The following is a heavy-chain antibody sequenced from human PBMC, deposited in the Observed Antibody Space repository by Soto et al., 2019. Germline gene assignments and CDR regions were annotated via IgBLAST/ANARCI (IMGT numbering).Heavy chain of an antibody. CDR3: ASLTVTTIPFYYYYGMDV. Sequence: ASVKGSCKASGYTFTSYGISWVRQAPGQGLEWMGWVDADNGDTNYAQKFQGRVTMTTDTSTNTAYMELSSLRSEDTAVYYCASLTVTTIPFYYYYGMDVWGQGTTVTVSS. V-gene: IGHV1-18*01. J-gene: IGHJ6*02. CDR2: VDADNGDT. D-gene: IGHD4-17*01. CDR1: GYTFTSYG.